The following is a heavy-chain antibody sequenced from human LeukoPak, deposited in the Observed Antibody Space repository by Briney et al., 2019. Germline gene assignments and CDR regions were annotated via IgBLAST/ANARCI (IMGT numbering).Heavy chain of an antibody. J-gene: IGHJ5*02. D-gene: IGHD2-2*03. Sequence: SETLSLTCTVSGGSVSSTSYSWSWIRQPPGKGLEWIGYIYYGGSTNYNPSLKSRVTTSIDTSKNQFSLRLNSVSAADTAVYYCARVDSFKWFDPWGQGTLVTVSS. CDR1: GGSVSSTSYS. CDR2: IYYGGST. CDR3: ARVDSFKWFDP. V-gene: IGHV4-61*01.